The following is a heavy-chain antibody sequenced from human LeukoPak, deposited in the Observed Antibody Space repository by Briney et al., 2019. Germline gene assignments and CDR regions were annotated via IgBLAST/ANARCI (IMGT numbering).Heavy chain of an antibody. D-gene: IGHD2-15*01. CDR1: GYSISSGYY. J-gene: IGHJ3*02. V-gene: IGHV4-38-2*01. CDR2: IYHSGST. Sequence: SETLSLTCAVSGYSISSGYYWGWIRQPPGKGLEWIGSIYHSGSTYYNPSLKSRVTISVDTSKNQFSLKLSSVTAADTAVYYCARGDIVVVVAAVAFDIWGQGTMVTVSS. CDR3: ARGDIVVVVAAVAFDI.